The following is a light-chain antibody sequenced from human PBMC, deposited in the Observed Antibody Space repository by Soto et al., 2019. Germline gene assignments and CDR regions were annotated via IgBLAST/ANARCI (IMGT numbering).Light chain of an antibody. CDR3: TSYRAGTVL. Sequence: QSALTQPASVSGSPGQSITISCTGTSSDIGNYNYGSWYQQLPGKVPKLIIYEVTGRPSGVSDRFSGSKSGNTASLTISGLQAEDEADYYCTSYRAGTVLFGGGTKVTVL. CDR1: SSDIGNYNY. V-gene: IGLV2-14*01. CDR2: EVT. J-gene: IGLJ3*02.